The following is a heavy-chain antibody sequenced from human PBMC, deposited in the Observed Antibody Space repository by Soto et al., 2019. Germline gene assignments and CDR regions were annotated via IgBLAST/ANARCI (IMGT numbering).Heavy chain of an antibody. D-gene: IGHD6-19*01. CDR3: AKDLNPGLVERGGSGWYGDY. J-gene: IGHJ4*02. CDR1: GFTFSSYA. CDR2: ISGSGGST. V-gene: IGHV3-23*01. Sequence: PGGSLRLSCAASGFTFSSYAMSWVRQAPGKGLEWVSAISGSGGSTYYADSVKGRFTISRDNSKNTLYLQMNSLRAEDTAVYYCAKDLNPGLVERGGSGWYGDYWGQGTLVTVSS.